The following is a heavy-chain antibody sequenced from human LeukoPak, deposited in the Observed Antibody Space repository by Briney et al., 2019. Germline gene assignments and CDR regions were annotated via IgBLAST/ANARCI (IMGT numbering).Heavy chain of an antibody. CDR3: ASADSGYGDDY. CDR2: INPNSGGI. D-gene: IGHD5-12*01. CDR1: GYSFTGYY. Sequence: ASVKVSCKTSGYSFTGYYIHWVRQAPGQGLEWMGRINPNSGGINYAQKFQGRVTMTRDTSISTAYMELSRLRSDDTAVYYCASADSGYGDDYWGQGTLVTVSS. V-gene: IGHV1-2*06. J-gene: IGHJ4*02.